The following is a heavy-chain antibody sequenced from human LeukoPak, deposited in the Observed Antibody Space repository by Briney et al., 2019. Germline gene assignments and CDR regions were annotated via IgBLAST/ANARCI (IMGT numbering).Heavy chain of an antibody. CDR3: ATSLAGKVVPAAMGYYYYGMDV. J-gene: IGHJ6*02. CDR2: IIPIFGTA. D-gene: IGHD2-2*01. CDR1: GGTFSSYA. V-gene: IGHV1-69*13. Sequence: SVKVSCKASGGTFSSYAISWVRQAPGQGLEWMGGIIPIFGTANYAQKFQGRVTITADESTSTAYMELSSLRSEDTAVYYCATSLAGKVVPAAMGYYYYGMDVWGQGTTVTVSS.